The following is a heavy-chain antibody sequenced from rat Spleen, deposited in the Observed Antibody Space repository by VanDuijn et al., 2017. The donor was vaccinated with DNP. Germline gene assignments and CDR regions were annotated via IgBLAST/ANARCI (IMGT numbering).Heavy chain of an antibody. CDR1: GYSITSNY. V-gene: IGHV3-1*01. D-gene: IGHD1-4*01. Sequence: EVQLQESGPGLVKPSQSLSLTCSVTGYSITSNYWGWIQKFPGDKMEWIGHISYSGSTTYNPSLESRISITRDTSKNQFFLHLNSVTTADTATYYCARQPSGMDYWGQGVMVIVSS. CDR2: ISYSGST. J-gene: IGHJ2*01. CDR3: ARQPSGMDY.